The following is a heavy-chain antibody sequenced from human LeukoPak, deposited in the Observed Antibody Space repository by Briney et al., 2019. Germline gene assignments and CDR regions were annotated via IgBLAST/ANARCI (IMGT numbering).Heavy chain of an antibody. J-gene: IGHJ5*02. Sequence: PSGTLSLTCTVSGGSISSYYWSWIRQPAGKGLEWIGRIYTSGSTNYNPSLKSRVTMSVDTSKNQFSLKLSSVTAADTAVYYCARDRGSGWPNWFDPWGQGTLVTVSS. D-gene: IGHD6-19*01. CDR1: GGSISSYY. CDR3: ARDRGSGWPNWFDP. CDR2: IYTSGST. V-gene: IGHV4-4*07.